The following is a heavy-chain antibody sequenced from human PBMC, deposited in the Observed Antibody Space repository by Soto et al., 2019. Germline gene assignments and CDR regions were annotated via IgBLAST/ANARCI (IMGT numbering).Heavy chain of an antibody. CDR1: GFTLSSYG. CDR3: AKGSDRDYFQL. CDR2: MDASDCDA. V-gene: IGHV3-23*01. J-gene: IGHJ1*01. Sequence: GSLRLSCAASGFTLSSYGMSWVRQAPEKGLEWVSGMDASDCDAYYADSVKDRFTISRDNSENTLYLQMNSLCVGATAVYYCAKGSDRDYFQLWGQGTMVTVSS.